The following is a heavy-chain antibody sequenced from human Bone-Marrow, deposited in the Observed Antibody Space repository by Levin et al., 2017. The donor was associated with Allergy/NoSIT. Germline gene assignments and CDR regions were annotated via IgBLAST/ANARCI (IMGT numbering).Heavy chain of an antibody. D-gene: IGHD5-12*01. J-gene: IGHJ3*02. CDR3: TTEYSGYDYGDAFDI. Sequence: PGGSLRLSCAASGFTFSNAWMSWVRQAPGKGLEWVGRIKSKTDGGTTDYAAPVKGRFTISRDDSKNTLYLQMNSLKTEDTAVYYCTTEYSGYDYGDAFDIWGQGTMVTVSS. V-gene: IGHV3-15*01. CDR1: GFTFSNAW. CDR2: IKSKTDGGTT.